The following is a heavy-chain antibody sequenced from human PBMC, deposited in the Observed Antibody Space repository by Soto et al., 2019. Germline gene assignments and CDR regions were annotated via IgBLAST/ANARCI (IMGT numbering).Heavy chain of an antibody. CDR2: IYYSGST. D-gene: IGHD3-10*01. V-gene: IGHV4-30-4*01. Sequence: PSETLSLTCTVSGGSIISGDYYWIWIPQPPGKGLERIGYIYYSGSTYYNPTLKSRVTVAVATSKNQFSLKLITVADADADVYYCARSAYGSGKLTWFDPWGQGTLVTVSS. CDR3: ARSAYGSGKLTWFDP. J-gene: IGHJ5*02. CDR1: GGSIISGDYY.